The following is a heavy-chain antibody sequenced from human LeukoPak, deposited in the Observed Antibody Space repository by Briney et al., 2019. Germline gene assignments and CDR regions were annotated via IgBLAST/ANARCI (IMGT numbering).Heavy chain of an antibody. J-gene: IGHJ2*01. Sequence: GGSLRLSCAASGFTFSSYGMHWCRHAPGKGLQWVAVVSYDGNNKYYGDSVKSRFTISRDNSKNTLYLQMNSLRPEDTAVYYCANDQQWLPFDLWGRGTLVTVSS. CDR2: VSYDGNNK. V-gene: IGHV3-30*18. CDR3: ANDQQWLPFDL. CDR1: GFTFSSYG. D-gene: IGHD6-19*01.